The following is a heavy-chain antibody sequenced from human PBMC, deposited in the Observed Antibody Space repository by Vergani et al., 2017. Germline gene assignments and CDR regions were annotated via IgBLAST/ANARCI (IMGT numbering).Heavy chain of an antibody. J-gene: IGHJ6*04. CDR1: GFTFGDYA. CDR3: TRDAVTIWEHIVGGTDPPVYYYFYYGMDV. V-gene: IGHV3-49*03. Sequence: EMQLVESGGGLVQPGRSLRLSCTASGFTFGDYAMSWFRQAPGKGLEWVGFIRSKAYGGTTEYAASVKGRFTISRDNSKSIAYLQMNSLKTDDTAVYYCTRDAVTIWEHIVGGTDPPVYYYFYYGMDVWGK. CDR2: IRSKAYGGTT. D-gene: IGHD2-21*02.